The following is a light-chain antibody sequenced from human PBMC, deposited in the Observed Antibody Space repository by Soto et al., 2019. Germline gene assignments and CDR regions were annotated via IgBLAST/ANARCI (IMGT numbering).Light chain of an antibody. CDR1: QSVLYSFNNKNY. J-gene: IGKJ1*01. CDR2: WAS. V-gene: IGKV4-1*01. CDR3: QHYYTDPPWT. Sequence: DIVMTQSPDSLAVSLGERATINCRSSQSVLYSFNNKNYLGWYQQKPGQAPKLLIYWASTRESGVPDRFSGSGSGTDFPLTISSLRAEDVAVYYCQHYYTDPPWTLVQGTKVEIK.